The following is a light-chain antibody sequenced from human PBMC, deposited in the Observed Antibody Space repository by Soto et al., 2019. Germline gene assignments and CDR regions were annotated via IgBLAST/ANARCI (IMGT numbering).Light chain of an antibody. V-gene: IGLV2-14*01. Sequence: QSALTQPASVSGSPGQSITISCTGTSSDVGGSNYVSWYQQHPGKAPKLMIYDVSNRPSGVSNRFSGSKSGNTASLTISGLQAEDEADYYCTSYTSSRIRVFGGGTQLTVL. CDR1: SSDVGGSNY. CDR3: TSYTSSRIRV. CDR2: DVS. J-gene: IGLJ7*01.